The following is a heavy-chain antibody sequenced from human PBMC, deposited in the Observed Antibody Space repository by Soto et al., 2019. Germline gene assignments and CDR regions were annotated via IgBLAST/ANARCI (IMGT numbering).Heavy chain of an antibody. CDR1: GYTFTSYG. CDR2: ISAYNGNI. J-gene: IGHJ6*02. CDR3: ARVDYDFWSGYWCMDV. D-gene: IGHD3-3*01. Sequence: ASVKVSCKASGYTFTSYGISWVRQAPGQGLEWMGWISAYNGNINYAQKLQGRVTMTTDTSTSTAYMELRSLRSDDTAVYYCARVDYDFWSGYWCMDVWGQGTTVTVSS. V-gene: IGHV1-18*01.